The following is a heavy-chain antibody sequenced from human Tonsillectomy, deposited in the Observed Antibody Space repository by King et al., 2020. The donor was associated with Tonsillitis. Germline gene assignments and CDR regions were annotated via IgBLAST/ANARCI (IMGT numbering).Heavy chain of an antibody. CDR3: ARIPKFFHDSSGHSKYYVDY. J-gene: IGHJ4*02. Sequence: VQLVESGAEVKKPGASVKVSCKASGYTFTSYYMHWVRQAPGQGLEWMGIINPSGGSTSYAQKFQGRVTMTRDTSTSTVYMELSSLRSEDTAVYYCARIPKFFHDSSGHSKYYVDYWGQGTLVTVSS. D-gene: IGHD3-22*01. CDR2: INPSGGST. CDR1: GYTFTSYY. V-gene: IGHV1-46*01.